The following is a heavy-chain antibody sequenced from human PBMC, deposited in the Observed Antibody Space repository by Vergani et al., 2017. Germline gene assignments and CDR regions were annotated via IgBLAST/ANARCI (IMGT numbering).Heavy chain of an antibody. J-gene: IGHJ6*02. CDR2: ISGSGGRT. CDR3: AKANPRNIGYYYLYYYHAMDV. Sequence: EVQLLESGGDLVQPGGSLRLSCAASGFTFNHYAMNWVRQAPGKGLEWVSGISGSGGRTYYAGSVKGRFTISRDSSKNTLYLQMNSMSAGDTAVYYCAKANPRNIGYYYLYYYHAMDVWGQGTTVTVSS. D-gene: IGHD5-12*01. V-gene: IGHV3-23*01. CDR1: GFTFNHYA.